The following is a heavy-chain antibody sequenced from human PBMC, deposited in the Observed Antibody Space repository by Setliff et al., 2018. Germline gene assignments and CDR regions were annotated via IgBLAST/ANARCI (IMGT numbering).Heavy chain of an antibody. J-gene: IGHJ4*02. CDR3: ARAVAVPADFDY. CDR2: INAGNGNT. Sequence: GASVKVSCKASGYTFTGYAMHWVRQAPGQRLEWMGWINAGNGNTKYSQKLQSRVTITRDTSASTAYMELSSLRSEDTAVYYCARAVAVPADFDYWGQGTLVTVSS. D-gene: IGHD6-19*01. CDR1: GYTFTGYA. V-gene: IGHV1-3*01.